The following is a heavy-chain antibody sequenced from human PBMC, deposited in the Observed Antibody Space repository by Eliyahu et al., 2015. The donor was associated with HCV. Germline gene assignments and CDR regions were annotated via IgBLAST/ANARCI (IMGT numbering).Heavy chain of an antibody. J-gene: IGHJ3*02. V-gene: IGHV4-4*07. D-gene: IGHD3-10*01. CDR2: MGYINGRSV. Sequence: QVQLQESGPGLVKPSETLSLTCSVSGGSISNSDWNWIRQPPGKGDWSGLGWGMGYINGRSVSYHPSTPPPVTMSLDASKNFFSLKLRSVTATDTAVYYCARERAEGSGLAFDIWGQGMMVTVSS. CDR3: ARERAEGSGLAFDI. CDR1: GGSISNSD.